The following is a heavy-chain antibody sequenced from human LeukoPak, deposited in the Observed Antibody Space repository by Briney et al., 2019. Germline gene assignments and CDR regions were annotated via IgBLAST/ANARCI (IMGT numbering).Heavy chain of an antibody. CDR3: VREGSSSAWNNWFFDL. CDR1: GFTFSSYE. Sequence: GGSLRLSCAASGFTFSSYEMNWVRQAPGKGLEWVSYISSSGSTIYYADSVKGRFTISRDNAKNSLYLQMNSLRAEDAAVYYCVREGSSSAWNNWFFDLWGRGTLVTVSS. D-gene: IGHD6-19*01. CDR2: ISSSGSTI. J-gene: IGHJ2*01. V-gene: IGHV3-48*03.